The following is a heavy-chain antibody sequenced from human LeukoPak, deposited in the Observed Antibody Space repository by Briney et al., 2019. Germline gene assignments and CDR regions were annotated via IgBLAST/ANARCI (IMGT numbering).Heavy chain of an antibody. CDR2: INPHSGGT. D-gene: IGHD2-21*02. CDR1: GYTFTGYY. J-gene: IGHJ6*03. V-gene: IGHV1-2*02. CDR3: ARGVTARGFYYYMDI. Sequence: ASVKVSCKASGYTFTGYYIQWVQQAPGQGLEWMGWINPHSGGTNYAQEFQGRVTMTRDTSISTAYMELSSLRPDDTAVYSCARGVTARGFYYYMDIWGNGTTVTISS.